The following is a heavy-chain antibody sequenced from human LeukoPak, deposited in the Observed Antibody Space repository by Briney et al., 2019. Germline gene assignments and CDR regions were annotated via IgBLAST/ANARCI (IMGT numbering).Heavy chain of an antibody. D-gene: IGHD2-21*02. CDR2: IYTSGST. V-gene: IGHV4-4*09. CDR3: ARAMTAIRLDAFDI. CDR1: GGSISSYY. J-gene: IGHJ3*02. Sequence: SGTLSLTCTVSGGSISSYYWSWIRQPPGKGLEWIGYIYTSGSTNYNPSLKSRVTISVDTSKNQFSLKLSSVTAADTAVYYCARAMTAIRLDAFDIWGQGTMVTVSS.